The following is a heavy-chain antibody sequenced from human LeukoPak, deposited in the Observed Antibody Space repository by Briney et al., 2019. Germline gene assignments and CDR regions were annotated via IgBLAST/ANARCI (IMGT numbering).Heavy chain of an antibody. CDR3: ARGPQLMTTVTPVDY. CDR2: INHSGST. J-gene: IGHJ4*02. Sequence: PLETLSLTCAVYGGSFSGYYWSWIRQPPGKGLEWIGEINHSGSTNYNPSLKSRVTISVDTSKNQFSLKLSSVTAADTAVYYCARGPQLMTTVTPVDYWGQGTLVTVSS. V-gene: IGHV4-34*01. CDR1: GGSFSGYY. D-gene: IGHD4-17*01.